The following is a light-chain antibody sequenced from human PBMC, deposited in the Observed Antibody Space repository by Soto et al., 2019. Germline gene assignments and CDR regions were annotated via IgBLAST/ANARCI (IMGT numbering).Light chain of an antibody. V-gene: IGKV1-39*01. J-gene: IGKJ4*01. CDR1: QNIXXX. CDR2: ASS. Sequence: DIQLTQSPSSLSASVGXXXTISCRASQNIXXXVNWYQLKPGKAPKLLIFASSTLQSGVPSRFSGSGSGADFSLTISSLQPEDFATYYCQQSYSNILSFGGGTRVEL. CDR3: QQSYSNILS.